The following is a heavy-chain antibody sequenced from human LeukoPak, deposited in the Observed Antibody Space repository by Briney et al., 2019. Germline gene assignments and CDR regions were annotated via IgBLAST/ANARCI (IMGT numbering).Heavy chain of an antibody. CDR1: GGSISSYY. V-gene: IGHV4-4*07. D-gene: IGHD6-6*01. CDR2: IYTSGGT. Sequence: SETLSLTCTVSGGSISSYYWSWIRQPAGKGLEWIGGIYTSGGTNYNPSLKSQVTMSVDTSKNQFSLKLSSVTAADTAVYYCAREILASSSPFDYWGQGTLVTVSS. CDR3: AREILASSSPFDY. J-gene: IGHJ4*02.